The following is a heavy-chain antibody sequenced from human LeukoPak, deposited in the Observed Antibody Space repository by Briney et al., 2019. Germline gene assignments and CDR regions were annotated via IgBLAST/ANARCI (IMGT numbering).Heavy chain of an antibody. CDR2: MFYSGGS. D-gene: IGHD3-22*01. CDR1: GYSISSGYY. Sequence: SETLPLTCAVSGYSISSGYYWGWIRQPPGKGLEWIGSMFYSGGSYYNPSLKSRVTISLDTSKNQSSLRLRSVTAADTAVYYCARGYYYDSSGYQHDAFDIWGQGTMVTVSS. J-gene: IGHJ3*02. CDR3: ARGYYYDSSGYQHDAFDI. V-gene: IGHV4-38-2*01.